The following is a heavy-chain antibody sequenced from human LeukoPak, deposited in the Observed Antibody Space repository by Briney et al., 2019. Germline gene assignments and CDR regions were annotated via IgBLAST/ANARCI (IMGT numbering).Heavy chain of an antibody. CDR2: IYWDDDK. J-gene: IGHJ4*02. D-gene: IGHD6-13*01. V-gene: IGHV2-5*02. CDR1: GFSLNSSGVG. CDR3: AHRRLGSSRWHRSVGN. Sequence: ESGPTLVNPTQTLTLTCTFSGFSLNSSGVGVGWIRQPPGKALEWLALIYWDDDKLYSPSLESRLTITKDTSKNEVVLKMTNMDPVDTGTYYCAHRRLGSSRWHRSVGNWGQGTLVTVSS.